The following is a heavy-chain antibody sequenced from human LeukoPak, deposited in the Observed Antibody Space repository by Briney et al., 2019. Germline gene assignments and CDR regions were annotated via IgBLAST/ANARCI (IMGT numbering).Heavy chain of an antibody. J-gene: IGHJ4*02. Sequence: ASVKVSCKASGGTFSSYAISWVRQAPGQGLEWMGWINPNSGGTNYAQKFQGRVTMTRDTSISTAYMELSRLRSDDTAVYYCARSPYYYDSSGYYPSDGYFDYWGQGTLVTVSS. D-gene: IGHD3-22*01. V-gene: IGHV1-2*02. CDR1: GGTFSSYA. CDR3: ARSPYYYDSSGYYPSDGYFDY. CDR2: INPNSGGT.